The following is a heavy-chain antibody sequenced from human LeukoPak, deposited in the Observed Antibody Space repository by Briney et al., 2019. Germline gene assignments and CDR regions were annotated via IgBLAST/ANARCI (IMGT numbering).Heavy chain of an antibody. Sequence: SETLSLTCAVYGGSFSGYYWSWIRQPPGKGLEWIGEINHSGSTNYNPSLKSRVTISVDTSKNQFSLKLSSVTAADTAVYYCARHGGQKLLWSLKYRFDPWGQGTLVTVSS. CDR3: ARHGGQKLLWSLKYRFDP. CDR2: INHSGST. CDR1: GGSFSGYY. J-gene: IGHJ5*02. V-gene: IGHV4-34*01. D-gene: IGHD3-10*01.